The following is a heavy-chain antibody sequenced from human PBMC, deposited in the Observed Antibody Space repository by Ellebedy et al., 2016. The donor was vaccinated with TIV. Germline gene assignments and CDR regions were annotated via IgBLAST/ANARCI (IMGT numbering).Heavy chain of an antibody. CDR1: GYSFTSYW. V-gene: IGHV5-51*01. J-gene: IGHJ3*02. Sequence: ASVKVSCKGSGYSFTSYWIGWVRQLPGKGLEWMGVIYPGVSDTTYSPFFQGQVTISADRSISTAYLQWSSLKASDTAMYYCARRIGGYYGSGTYYVLGNAFDIWGQGTMVTVSS. D-gene: IGHD3-10*01. CDR2: IYPGVSDT. CDR3: ARRIGGYYGSGTYYVLGNAFDI.